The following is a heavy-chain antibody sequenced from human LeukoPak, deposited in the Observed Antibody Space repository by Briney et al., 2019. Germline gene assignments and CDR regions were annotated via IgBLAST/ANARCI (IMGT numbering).Heavy chain of an antibody. CDR3: XXVLWGLTLLSSDY. J-gene: IGHJ4*02. V-gene: IGHV3-23*01. CDR2: VSGSGGST. Sequence: GGSLRLSCGASGFTFSSYAMTWVRQAPGKGLEWVSTVSGSGGSTYYADSVKGRFTISRDNSKNTLFLQMNSLKAEDTGLDYCXXVLWGLTLLSSDYWGQGTLVTVSS. D-gene: IGHD2-21*01. CDR1: GFTFSSYA.